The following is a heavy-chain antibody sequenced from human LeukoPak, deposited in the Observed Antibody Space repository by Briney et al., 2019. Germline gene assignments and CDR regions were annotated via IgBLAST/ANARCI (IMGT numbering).Heavy chain of an antibody. D-gene: IGHD3-16*01. CDR2: IHYSGSP. Sequence: LSETLSLTCTVSSGSISSYYWSWIRQPPGKGLEWIGYIHYSGSPNYNPSLKSRVTMSVDTSKNQFSLKWSSVTAADTAVYYCAREGGAGAFDIWGQGTMVTVSS. V-gene: IGHV4-59*01. CDR1: SGSISSYY. CDR3: AREGGAGAFDI. J-gene: IGHJ3*02.